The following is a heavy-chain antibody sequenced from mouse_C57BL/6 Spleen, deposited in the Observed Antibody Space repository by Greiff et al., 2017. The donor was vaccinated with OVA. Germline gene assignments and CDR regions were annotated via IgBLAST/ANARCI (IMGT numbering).Heavy chain of an antibody. CDR2: IDPSDSYT. CDR3: ARMKAYYSNYDFDY. J-gene: IGHJ2*01. Sequence: QVQLQQPGAELVMPGASVKLSCKASGYTFTSYWMHWVKQRPGQGLEWIGEIDPSDSYTNYNQKFKGKSTLTVDKSSSTAYMQLSSLTSEDSAVYYCARMKAYYSNYDFDYWGQGTTLTVSS. CDR1: GYTFTSYW. V-gene: IGHV1-69*01. D-gene: IGHD2-5*01.